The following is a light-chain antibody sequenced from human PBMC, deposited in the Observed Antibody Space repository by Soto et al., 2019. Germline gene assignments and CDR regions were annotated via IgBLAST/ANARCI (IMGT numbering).Light chain of an antibody. CDR1: QSVSSSY. CDR2: GAS. Sequence: EIVLTRSPGTLSLSPGERATLSCRASQSVSSSYLAWYQQKPGQAPSLLIFGASTRAAGIPARFSGSGSGTEFSLTISGLQSEDFAVYFCHQYENWPKTFGQGTKVDIK. V-gene: IGKV3-15*01. CDR3: HQYENWPKT. J-gene: IGKJ1*01.